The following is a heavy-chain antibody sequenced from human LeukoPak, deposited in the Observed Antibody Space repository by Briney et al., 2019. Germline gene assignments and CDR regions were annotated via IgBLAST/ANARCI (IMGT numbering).Heavy chain of an antibody. V-gene: IGHV3-23*01. D-gene: IGHD3-22*01. CDR2: LSDAGSRI. Sequence: GGSLRLSCAASGFAFSSYAMSWVRQAPGKGLEWVSGLSDAGSRIYYADSVKGRFTISRDNSKNTLYLQMNSLRAEDTAVYYCAKIEGYDSSGYYYVGPYFDYWGQGTLVTVSS. CDR1: GFAFSSYA. CDR3: AKIEGYDSSGYYYVGPYFDY. J-gene: IGHJ4*02.